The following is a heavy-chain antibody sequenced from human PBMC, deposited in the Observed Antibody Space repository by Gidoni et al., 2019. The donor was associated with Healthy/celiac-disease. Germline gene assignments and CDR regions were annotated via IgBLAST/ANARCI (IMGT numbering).Heavy chain of an antibody. CDR3: ARGRPDIVATPSGVRDAFDI. V-gene: IGHV4-34*01. CDR1: GGSFRGYY. CDR2: INHSGST. Sequence: QVQLQQWGAGLLKPSETLSLTCAVYGGSFRGYYWSWIRQPPGKGLEWIGEINHSGSTNYNPSLKSRVTISVDTSKNQFSLKLSSVTAADTSVYYCARGRPDIVATPSGVRDAFDIWGQGTMVTVSS. D-gene: IGHD5-12*01. J-gene: IGHJ3*02.